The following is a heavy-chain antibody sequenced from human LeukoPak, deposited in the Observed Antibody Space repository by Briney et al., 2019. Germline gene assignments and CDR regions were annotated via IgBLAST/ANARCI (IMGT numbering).Heavy chain of an antibody. D-gene: IGHD3-22*01. CDR3: AKNHPSYDSPYFDY. CDR1: GFSFSSYA. CDR2: VSGGGGTT. J-gene: IGHJ4*02. Sequence: GGSLRLSCAASGFSFSSYAMNWVRLTPGKGLEWVADVSGGGGTTLYADSVKGRFTISRDNSKNTVYLQMNSLRAEGTAVYFCAKNHPSYDSPYFDYWGQGTLVTVSS. V-gene: IGHV3-23*01.